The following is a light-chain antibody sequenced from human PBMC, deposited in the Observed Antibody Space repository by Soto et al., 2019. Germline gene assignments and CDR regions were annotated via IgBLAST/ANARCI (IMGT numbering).Light chain of an antibody. CDR1: QSVSNDF. CDR2: GAS. Sequence: EIVLAQSPVILSLSPGERATLSCRASQSVSNDFLAWYQQKPGQAPRLLIYGASTRATDVPDRFSGSGSGADFTLSISRLEPEDFAVYYCQQHGSSPPRTFGQGTKVDIK. V-gene: IGKV3-20*01. J-gene: IGKJ1*01. CDR3: QQHGSSPPRT.